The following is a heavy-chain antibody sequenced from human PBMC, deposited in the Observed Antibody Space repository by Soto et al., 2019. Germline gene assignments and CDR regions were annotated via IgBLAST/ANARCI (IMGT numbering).Heavy chain of an antibody. Sequence: PGGSLRLSCAASGFTFSSYAMSWVRQAPGKGLEWVSAISGSGGSTYYADSVKGRFTISRDNPKNTLYLQMNSLRAEDTAVYYCANDHYDTSGYYGTDYSGQGTLVTVSS. CDR1: GFTFSSYA. V-gene: IGHV3-23*01. CDR3: ANDHYDTSGYYGTDY. CDR2: ISGSGGST. D-gene: IGHD3-22*01. J-gene: IGHJ4*02.